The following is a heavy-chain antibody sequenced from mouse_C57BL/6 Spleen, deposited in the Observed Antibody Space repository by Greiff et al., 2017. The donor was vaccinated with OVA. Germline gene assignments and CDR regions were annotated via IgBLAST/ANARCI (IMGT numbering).Heavy chain of an antibody. V-gene: IGHV1-82*01. Sequence: VKLQQSGPELVKPGASVKISCKASGYAFSSSWMNWVKQRPGKGLEWIGRIYPGDGDTNYNGKFKGKATLTADKSSSTAYMQLSSLTSEDSAVYFCATTVVEDYAMDYWGQGTSVTVSS. J-gene: IGHJ4*01. CDR1: GYAFSSSW. D-gene: IGHD1-1*01. CDR3: ATTVVEDYAMDY. CDR2: IYPGDGDT.